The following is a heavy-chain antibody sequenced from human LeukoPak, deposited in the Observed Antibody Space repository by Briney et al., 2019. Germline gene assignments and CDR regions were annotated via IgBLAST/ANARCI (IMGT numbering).Heavy chain of an antibody. CDR1: GYIFTSYH. CDR3: ARTYYDLLTDYYLGEYYSYYGMDV. CDR2: INPSGGSA. J-gene: IGHJ6*02. D-gene: IGHD3-9*01. Sequence: ASVKVSCKASGYIFTSYHMHWVRQAPGQGLEWMGIINPSGGSATYAQKFQGRVTMTGDTSTSTVYMELSSLRFEDTAVYYCARTYYDLLTDYYLGEYYSYYGMDVWGQETTVTVSS. V-gene: IGHV1-46*01.